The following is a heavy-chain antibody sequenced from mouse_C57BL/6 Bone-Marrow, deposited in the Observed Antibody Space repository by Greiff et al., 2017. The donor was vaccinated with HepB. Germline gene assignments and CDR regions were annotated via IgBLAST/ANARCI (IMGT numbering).Heavy chain of an antibody. CDR3: ILYYGSSYWYFDV. J-gene: IGHJ1*03. CDR1: GFTFSDAW. D-gene: IGHD1-1*01. V-gene: IGHV6-6*01. CDR2: IRNKANNHAT. Sequence: EVQVVESGGGLVQPGGSMKLSCAASGFTFSDAWMDWVRQSPEKGLEWVAEIRNKANNHATYYAESVKGRFTISRDDSKSSVYLQMNSFRAEDTGIYYCILYYGSSYWYFDVWGTGTTVTVSS.